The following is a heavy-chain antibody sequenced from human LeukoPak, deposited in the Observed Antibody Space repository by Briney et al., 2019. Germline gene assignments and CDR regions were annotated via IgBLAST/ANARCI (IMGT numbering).Heavy chain of an antibody. CDR2: ISDNGGST. J-gene: IGHJ4*02. V-gene: IGHV3-23*01. D-gene: IGHD6-19*01. CDR1: GFTFNIYT. Sequence: PGGSLRLSCAASGFTFNIYTMSWVRQAPGKGLEWGSVISDNGGSTYYADSVKGRFTISRDNSKNTLYLQMNSLRAEDTAIYYCAKSRGIYDNSGWRTFDYWGQGTLVTVSS. CDR3: AKSRGIYDNSGWRTFDY.